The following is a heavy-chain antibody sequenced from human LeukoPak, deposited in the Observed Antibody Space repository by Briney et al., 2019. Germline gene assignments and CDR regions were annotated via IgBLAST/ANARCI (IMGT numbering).Heavy chain of an antibody. J-gene: IGHJ3*02. V-gene: IGHV3-53*01. CDR1: GFGVSNNY. CDR2: IYSGAAT. Sequence: GGSLRLSCTASGFGVSNNYMSWVRQAPGKGLEWVAVIYSGAATSYADAVKGRFSLSRDNSQDALFLQMNSLKVEDSAVYYCARDPGLNAFDIWGQGTMVTVSS. CDR3: ARDPGLNAFDI.